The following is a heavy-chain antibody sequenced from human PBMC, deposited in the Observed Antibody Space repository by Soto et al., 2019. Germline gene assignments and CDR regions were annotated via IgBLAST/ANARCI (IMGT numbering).Heavy chain of an antibody. J-gene: IGHJ3*01. CDR2: IHNSGNT. V-gene: IGHV4-59*01. CDR1: GGSISNYY. CDR3: ARLYYTLGNLIGF. D-gene: IGHD2-8*01. Sequence: SETLSVTYTVPGGSISNYYWTWIRQFPGKRLEWIAHIHNSGNTNSNPSLKSRVTISMDTSKNQISLRLTSVTAADTAMYYCARLYYTLGNLIGFWGRVTMGT.